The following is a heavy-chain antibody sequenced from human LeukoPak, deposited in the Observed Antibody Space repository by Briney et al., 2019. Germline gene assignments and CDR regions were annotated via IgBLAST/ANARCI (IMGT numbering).Heavy chain of an antibody. CDR2: ISWNSGSI. CDR1: GFTFDDYA. V-gene: IGHV3-9*01. J-gene: IGHJ6*02. D-gene: IGHD3-10*01. CDR3: ARYFGDPQGMDV. Sequence: GRSLRLSCAASGFTFDDYAMHWVRQAPGKGLEWVSGISWNSGSIGYADSVKGRFTISRDNAKNSLYLQMNSLRDEDTAVYYCARYFGDPQGMDVWGQGTTVTVSS.